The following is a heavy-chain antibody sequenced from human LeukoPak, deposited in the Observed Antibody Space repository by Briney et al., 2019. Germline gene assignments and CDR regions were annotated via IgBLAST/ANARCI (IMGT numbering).Heavy chain of an antibody. D-gene: IGHD6-13*01. J-gene: IGHJ3*02. CDR3: ARDKGVAAAGTDAFDI. CDR2: IYYSGST. CDR1: GGSINNYY. V-gene: IGHV4-59*01. Sequence: SETLSLTCTVSGGSINNYYWSWIRQPPGKGLEWIGYIYYSGSTNYNPSLKSRVTISVDTSKNQFSLKLSSVTAADTAVYYCARDKGVAAAGTDAFDIWGQGTMVTVSS.